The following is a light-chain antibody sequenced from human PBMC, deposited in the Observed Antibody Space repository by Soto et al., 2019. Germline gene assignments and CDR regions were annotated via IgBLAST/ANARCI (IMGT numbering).Light chain of an antibody. CDR1: QSISSW. CDR3: HQQGGSTET. CDR2: DAS. Sequence: DIQMTQSPSTLSASVGDRVTITRRASQSISSWLAWYQQKPGKAPKLLIYDASSLESGVPSRFSGSGSGTEFILTISRLETDDFAIYHCHQQGGSTETFGQGTKVDIK. J-gene: IGKJ1*01. V-gene: IGKV1-5*01.